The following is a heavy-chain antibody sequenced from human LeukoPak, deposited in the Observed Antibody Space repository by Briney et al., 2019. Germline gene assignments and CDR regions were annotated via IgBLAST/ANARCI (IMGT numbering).Heavy chain of an antibody. CDR2: IYHSGST. Sequence: SQTLSLTCAVSGGSISSGGYSWSWIRQPPGKGLEWIGHIYHSGSTYYNPSLKSRVTISVDRSKNQFSLKLSSVTAADTAVYYCASLAVVVPAAMIWGQGTLVTVSS. J-gene: IGHJ4*02. CDR1: GGSISSGGYS. CDR3: ASLAVVVPAAMI. V-gene: IGHV4-30-2*01. D-gene: IGHD2-2*01.